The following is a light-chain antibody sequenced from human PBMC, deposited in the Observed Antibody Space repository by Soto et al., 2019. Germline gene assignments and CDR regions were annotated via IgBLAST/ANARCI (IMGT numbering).Light chain of an antibody. J-gene: IGLJ1*01. CDR3: CSYAGSYSYA. Sequence: LTQPRSVSGSPGQSVTISCTGTSSDVGGFNSVSWYQQHPGKAPKLMIYDVNKRPSGVPDRFSGSKSGSTASLTISGLQAEDEADYYCCSYAGSYSYAFATGTKV. CDR1: SSDVGGFNS. CDR2: DVN. V-gene: IGLV2-11*01.